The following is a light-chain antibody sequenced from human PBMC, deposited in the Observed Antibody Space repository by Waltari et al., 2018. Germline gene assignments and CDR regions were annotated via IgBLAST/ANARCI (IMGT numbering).Light chain of an antibody. CDR2: DAS. V-gene: IGKV3-20*01. J-gene: IGKJ1*01. CDR3: QKYGTLPAT. Sequence: DIFFTQSPCTLSLSPGEGATLSCRASQSISRFLAWYQQKPGQAPRLLIYDASTRATGIPDRFSGSGSGTDFSLTISRLEPEDFAVYYCQKYGTLPATFGQGTKVEIK. CDR1: QSISRF.